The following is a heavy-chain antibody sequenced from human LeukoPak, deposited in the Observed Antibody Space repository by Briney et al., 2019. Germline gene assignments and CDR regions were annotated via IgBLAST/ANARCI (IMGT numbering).Heavy chain of an antibody. J-gene: IGHJ4*02. CDR1: GGYIRNYY. D-gene: IGHD6-13*01. CDR3: AGNRRGVAAPGALDY. Sequence: SETLSLACSVSGGYIRNYYWSWIRQSPGKGLEWIGYVYYNGTSTYNPSLKSRVTISVDTSNNQFSLKLNSVTAADTAVYYCAGNRRGVAAPGALDYWGQGNLVTVSS. V-gene: IGHV4-59*08. CDR2: VYYNGTS.